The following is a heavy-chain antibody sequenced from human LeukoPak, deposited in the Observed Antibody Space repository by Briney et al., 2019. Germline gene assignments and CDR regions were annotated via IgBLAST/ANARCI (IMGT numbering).Heavy chain of an antibody. CDR3: ANAKDYYGSGSYPDY. CDR1: GFTFSSHA. J-gene: IGHJ4*02. D-gene: IGHD3-10*01. Sequence: GGSLRLSCAASGFTFSSHAMKWVRQPPGKGLEWVSVISVSGGSANYGDSVKGRFTVSRDNSKSTLYLQMNSLRAEDTAIYYCANAKDYYGSGSYPDYWGQGTLVTVSS. CDR2: ISVSGGSA. V-gene: IGHV3-23*01.